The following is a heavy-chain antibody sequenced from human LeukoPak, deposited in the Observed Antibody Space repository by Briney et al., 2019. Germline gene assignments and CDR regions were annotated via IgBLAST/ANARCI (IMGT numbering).Heavy chain of an antibody. Sequence: GGSLRLSCAASGFTFSSYAMHWVRQAPGKGLEYVSAISSNGGSTYYANSVKGRFTISRDNSKNTLYLQMNSLRAEDTAVYYCAKPIVVVPAAKYYFDYWGQGTLVTVSS. V-gene: IGHV3-64*01. CDR1: GFTFSSYA. J-gene: IGHJ4*02. CDR2: ISSNGGST. D-gene: IGHD2-2*01. CDR3: AKPIVVVPAAKYYFDY.